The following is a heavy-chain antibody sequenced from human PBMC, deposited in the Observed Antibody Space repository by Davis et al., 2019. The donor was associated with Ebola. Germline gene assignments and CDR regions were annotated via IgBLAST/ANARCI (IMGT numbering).Heavy chain of an antibody. D-gene: IGHD6-19*01. CDR3: ARGVAVAGMGGGYYYYGMDV. V-gene: IGHV3-30-3*01. J-gene: IGHJ6*02. CDR1: GFTFSSYA. CDR2: VSYDGSNK. Sequence: PGGSLRLSCAASGFTFSSYAMHWVRQAPGKGLEWVAVVSYDGSNKYYADSVKGRFTISRDNAKNSLYLQMNSLRAEDTAVYYCARGVAVAGMGGGYYYYGMDVWGQGTTVTVSS.